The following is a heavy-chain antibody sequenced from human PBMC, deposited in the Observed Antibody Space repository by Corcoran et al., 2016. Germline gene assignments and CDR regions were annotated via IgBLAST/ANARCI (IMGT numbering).Heavy chain of an antibody. CDR1: GGSFSGYY. Sequence: QVQLQQWGAGLLKPSETLSLTCAVYGGSFSGYYWSWIRQPPGKGLEWIGEINHSGSTNYNPSLKSRVTISVDTSKNQFSLKLSSVTAADTAVYYCARVRGYCSSTSCPYYFDYWGQGTLVTVSS. CDR3: ARVRGYCSSTSCPYYFDY. CDR2: INHSGST. J-gene: IGHJ4*02. V-gene: IGHV4-34*01. D-gene: IGHD2-2*01.